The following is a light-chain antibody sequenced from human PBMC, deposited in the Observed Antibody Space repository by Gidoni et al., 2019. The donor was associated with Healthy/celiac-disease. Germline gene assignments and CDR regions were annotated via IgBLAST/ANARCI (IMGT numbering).Light chain of an antibody. V-gene: IGKV2-28*01. Sequence: IVLTQSPLSLPVTPGEPASISCRSSQRLLHSNGYNYFDWYLQKPGQSPQLLRYLGSNRASGVPDRFSGSGAGTDFTLKISRVAAEDVGVYYCMQALQTPPAFGQGTKVEIK. CDR2: LGS. CDR3: MQALQTPPA. CDR1: QRLLHSNGYNY. J-gene: IGKJ1*01.